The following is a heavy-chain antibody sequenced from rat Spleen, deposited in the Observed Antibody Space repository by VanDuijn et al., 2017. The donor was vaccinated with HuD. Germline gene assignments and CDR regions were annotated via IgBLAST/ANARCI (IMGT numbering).Heavy chain of an antibody. CDR3: AGDRHSPGVMFA. CDR1: GFSLTSYN. V-gene: IGHV2-30*01. Sequence: QVQLKESGPGLVQPSQTLSLTCPVSGFSLTSYNVHWVRQPTGKGLEWMGIIWTGGTTDYNSTLKSRLTISRDTSKSQVFLKMNSLQTEDTAIYFCAGDRHSPGVMFAWGQGASVTVSS. J-gene: IGHJ4*01. D-gene: IGHD1-4*01. CDR2: IWTGGTT.